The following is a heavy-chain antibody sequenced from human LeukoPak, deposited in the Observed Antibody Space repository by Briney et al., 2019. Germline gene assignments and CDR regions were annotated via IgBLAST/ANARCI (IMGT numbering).Heavy chain of an antibody. CDR2: MYSGDSK. J-gene: IGHJ6*02. CDR1: GXTVRSNY. V-gene: IGHV3-53*01. Sequence: GGSLRLSCAASGXTVRSNYMTWVRQAPGKGREWVSVMYSGDSKYYDDSVKGRFTISRDNSKNTLYLQMNSLRAEDTAVYYCARGQDIVVVPASDYYYGMDVWGQGTTVTVSS. CDR3: ARGQDIVVVPASDYYYGMDV. D-gene: IGHD2-2*01.